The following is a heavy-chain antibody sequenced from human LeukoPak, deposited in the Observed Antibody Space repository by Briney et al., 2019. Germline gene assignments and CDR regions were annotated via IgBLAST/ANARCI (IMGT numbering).Heavy chain of an antibody. CDR3: VRGRLLRSTKYFDY. CDR1: GFIFSSYA. V-gene: IGHV3-48*02. D-gene: IGHD2-21*02. CDR2: IDAGPTST. Sequence: PGGSLRLSCAASGFIFSSYAMTWVRQAPGNGQDWVSYIDAGPTSTNYSDPVWGRFTPSRDNAQNYVHLQMNSLRDDDTAVYYCVRGRLLRSTKYFDYWGQGALVTVSS. J-gene: IGHJ4*02.